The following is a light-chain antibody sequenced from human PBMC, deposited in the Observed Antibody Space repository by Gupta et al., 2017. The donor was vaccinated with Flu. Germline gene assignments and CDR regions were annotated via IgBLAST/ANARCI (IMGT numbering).Light chain of an antibody. CDR3: SAWESGSSVWV. V-gene: IGLV10-54*04. CDR1: TNNVGKQG. Sequence: ATLTCSGNTNNVGKQGSAWLQHHQGPPPKLLYYRSKYRPSGISERFSASRSGNGASMTITGLRAEDEADYYCSAWESGSSVWVFGGGSKLTVL. J-gene: IGLJ3*02. CDR2: RSK.